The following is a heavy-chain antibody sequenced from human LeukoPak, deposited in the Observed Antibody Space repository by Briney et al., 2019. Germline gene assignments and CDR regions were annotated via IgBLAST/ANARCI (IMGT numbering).Heavy chain of an antibody. CDR3: ARENRRRIQLWANDAFDI. J-gene: IGHJ3*02. CDR2: ISAYNGNT. D-gene: IGHD5-18*01. Sequence: ASVKVSCKASGYTFTSYGISWVRQAPGQGLEWMGWISAYNGNTNYAQKLQGRVTMTTDTSTSTAYMELRSLRSDDTAVYYCARENRRRIQLWANDAFDIWGQGTMVTVSS. CDR1: GYTFTSYG. V-gene: IGHV1-18*01.